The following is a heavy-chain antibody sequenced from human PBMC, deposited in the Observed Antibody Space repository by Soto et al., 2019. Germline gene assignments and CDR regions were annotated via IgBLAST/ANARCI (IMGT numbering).Heavy chain of an antibody. V-gene: IGHV3-23*04. CDR1: GFTFNIYT. J-gene: IGHJ4*02. CDR2: IGARGSDT. D-gene: IGHD5-12*01. CDR3: AKGETYHIGDFDS. Sequence: EVQLVESGGGLVQHGGSLRLSCAASGFTFNIYTMSWVRQAPGKGLEWVSGIGARGSDTYFPDSVKGRFTISRDNAMDMVYLQMNSLRAEDTAVYFCAKGETYHIGDFDSWGQGTLVTVSS.